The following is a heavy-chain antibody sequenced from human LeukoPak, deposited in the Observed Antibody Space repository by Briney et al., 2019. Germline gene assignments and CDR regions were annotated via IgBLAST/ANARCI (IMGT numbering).Heavy chain of an antibody. CDR2: IKQDGDEK. D-gene: IGHD3-10*01. Sequence: GGSLRLSCAASGFILSGYWMSWVRRAPGKGLEWVANIKQDGDEKYYVDSVKGRFTISRDNAKNSLYLQMNSLRAEDTAVYYCARGKFTMVRGVPPYYFDYWGQGTLVTVSS. CDR3: ARGKFTMVRGVPPYYFDY. CDR1: GFILSGYW. J-gene: IGHJ4*02. V-gene: IGHV3-7*01.